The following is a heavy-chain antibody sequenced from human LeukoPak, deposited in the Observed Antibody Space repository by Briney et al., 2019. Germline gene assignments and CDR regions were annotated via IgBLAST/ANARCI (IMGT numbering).Heavy chain of an antibody. V-gene: IGHV1-69*13. J-gene: IGHJ6*04. D-gene: IGHD2-2*01. CDR3: ARSGVGYCSSTSCYRMDV. Sequence: SVKVSCKASGGTFSSYAISWVRQAPGQGLEWMGGITPIFGTANYAQKFQGRVTITADESTSTAYMELSSLRSEDTAVYYCARSGVGYCSSTSCYRMDVWGKGTTVTVSS. CDR2: ITPIFGTA. CDR1: GGTFSSYA.